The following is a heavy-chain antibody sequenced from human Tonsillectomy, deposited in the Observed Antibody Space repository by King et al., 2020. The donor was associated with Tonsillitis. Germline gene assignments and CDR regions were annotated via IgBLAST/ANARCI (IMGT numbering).Heavy chain of an antibody. CDR2: INRNSATT. D-gene: IGHD3-3*01. V-gene: IGHV3-20*04. CDR3: ARDSGDLLSGYSGGNFYF. CDR1: GFNFGDYG. J-gene: IGHJ4*02. Sequence: VQLVESGGSVVRPGGALRLSCAVSGFNFGDYGMSWFRQAPGKGLVWLSGINRNSATTTYADSVKGRFTISRDNAQNSLYLQMNSLRAEDTALYYCARDSGDLLSGYSGGNFYFWGQGTLVTVSS.